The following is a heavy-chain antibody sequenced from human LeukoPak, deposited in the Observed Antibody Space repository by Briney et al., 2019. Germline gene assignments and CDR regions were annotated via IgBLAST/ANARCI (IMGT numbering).Heavy chain of an antibody. CDR2: MNPYSGNT. J-gene: IGHJ4*02. CDR3: AIVPSSMYAVGVYYFDY. Sequence: ASVKVSCKASGYTFTSYDINWVRQATGQGLEWMGWMNPYSGNTGYAQKFQGRVTITRNTSISTAYMELSSLRSEDTGVYYCAIVPSSMYAVGVYYFDYWGQGTLVTVSS. D-gene: IGHD2-8*01. V-gene: IGHV1-8*03. CDR1: GYTFTSYD.